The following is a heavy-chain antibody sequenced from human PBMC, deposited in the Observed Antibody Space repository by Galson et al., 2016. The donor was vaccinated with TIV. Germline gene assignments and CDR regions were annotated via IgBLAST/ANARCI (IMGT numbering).Heavy chain of an antibody. J-gene: IGHJ6*02. CDR3: ATEYYLASGTDPLVGYKGIDV. D-gene: IGHD3-10*01. Sequence: SLRLSCAASGFTFSNARMNWVRQAPGKGLEWVGRSRSNTDGGTTEYAAPVKGRFIVSRDDSRNTLFLDMNSLKTDDTALYFCATEYYLASGTDPLVGYKGIDVWGQGTTVTVSS. V-gene: IGHV3-15*01. CDR1: GFTFSNAR. CDR2: SRSNTDGGTT.